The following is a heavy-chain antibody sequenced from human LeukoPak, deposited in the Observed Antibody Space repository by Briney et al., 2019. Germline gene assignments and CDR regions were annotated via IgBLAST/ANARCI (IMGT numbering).Heavy chain of an antibody. J-gene: IGHJ6*03. D-gene: IGHD2-21*02. CDR3: AAFVVVTAIPERWLQFRYYYMDV. CDR1: GGSISSSSYF. V-gene: IGHV4-39*01. Sequence: SETLSLTCTVFGGSISSSSYFWGWIRQPAGKGLEWIGSISHSGSTYYNPSLKSRVTISVDTSKNQFSLKLSSVTAADTAVYYCAAFVVVTAIPERWLQFRYYYMDVWGKGTTVTISS. CDR2: ISHSGST.